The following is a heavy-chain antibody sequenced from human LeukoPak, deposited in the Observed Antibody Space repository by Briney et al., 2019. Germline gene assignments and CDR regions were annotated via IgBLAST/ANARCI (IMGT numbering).Heavy chain of an antibody. V-gene: IGHV3-23*01. CDR3: AKATGNLGN. CDR1: GFTVNNNY. J-gene: IGHJ4*02. CDR2: ISNSNGNT. D-gene: IGHD1-1*01. Sequence: GGSLRLSCEASGFTVNNNYMSWVRQAPGKGLEWVSTISNSNGNTYYADSVKGRFTISRDNSKNTLYLQMNSLTAEDTAKYYCAKATGNLGNWGQGTLVTVSS.